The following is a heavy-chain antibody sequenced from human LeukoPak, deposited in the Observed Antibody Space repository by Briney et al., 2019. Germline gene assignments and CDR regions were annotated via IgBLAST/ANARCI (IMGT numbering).Heavy chain of an antibody. V-gene: IGHV3-23*01. CDR1: GFTFSGYA. D-gene: IGHD3-22*01. CDR2: ISGSGGST. CDR3: AKDFGASGPVITTVMDY. J-gene: IGHJ4*02. Sequence: GGSLRLSCAASGFTFSGYAMSWVRQAPGKGLEWVSAISGSGGSTYYADSVKGRFTISRDNSKHTLYLQMNSLRAEDTAVYYCAKDFGASGPVITTVMDYWGQGTLVTVSS.